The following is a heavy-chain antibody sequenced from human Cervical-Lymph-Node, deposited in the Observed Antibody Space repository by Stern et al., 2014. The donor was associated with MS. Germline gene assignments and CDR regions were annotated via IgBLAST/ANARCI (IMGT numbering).Heavy chain of an antibody. CDR2: INPNSGGT. J-gene: IGHJ4*02. CDR1: GYTFTGYY. CDR3: ARDLLISGWYVPGAY. V-gene: IGHV1-2*04. D-gene: IGHD6-19*01. Sequence: QVQLMQSGAEVKKPGASVKVSCKASGYTFTGYYMHWVRQAPGQGLEWMGWINPNSGGTNYAQKFQGWVTMTRDTSISTAYMELSRLRSDDTAVYYCARDLLISGWYVPGAYWGQGTLVTVSS.